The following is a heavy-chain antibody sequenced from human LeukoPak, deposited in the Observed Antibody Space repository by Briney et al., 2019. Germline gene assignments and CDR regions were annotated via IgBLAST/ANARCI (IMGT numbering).Heavy chain of an antibody. D-gene: IGHD3-22*01. CDR1: GFTFSSYT. J-gene: IGHJ6*03. CDR3: ARAVSGYYGGIYYYYYMDV. V-gene: IGHV3-48*04. Sequence: GGSLRLSCAASGFTFSSYTMNWVRQARGRGLEGVSYISSSSSTIYYADSVKGRFTISRDNAKNSLYLQMNSLRAEDTAVYYCARAVSGYYGGIYYYYYMDVWGKGTTVTVSS. CDR2: ISSSSSTI.